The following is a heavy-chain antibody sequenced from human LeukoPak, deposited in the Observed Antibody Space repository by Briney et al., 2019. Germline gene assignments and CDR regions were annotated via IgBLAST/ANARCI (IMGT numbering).Heavy chain of an antibody. J-gene: IGHJ4*02. CDR1: GFTFSTYW. CDR3: AKDLPNYDFWSGYYFDY. D-gene: IGHD3-3*01. V-gene: IGHV3-23*01. CDR2: ISGSGGST. Sequence: GGSLRLSCAASGFTFSTYWMSWVRQAPGKGLEWVSAISGSGGSTYYADSVKGRFTISRDNSKNTLYLQMNSLRAEDTAVYYCAKDLPNYDFWSGYYFDYWGQGTLVTVSS.